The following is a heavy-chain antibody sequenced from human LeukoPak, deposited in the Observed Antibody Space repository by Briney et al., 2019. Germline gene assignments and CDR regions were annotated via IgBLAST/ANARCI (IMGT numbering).Heavy chain of an antibody. CDR2: ISSSGSNI. CDR3: ARINWFDP. J-gene: IGHJ5*02. Sequence: GGSLRLSCAASGFTFSSYEMNWVRQASGKGLEWVSYISSSGSNIYYADSVKGRFTISRDNAKNSLYLQMNSLRAEDTAVYYCARINWFDPWGQGTLVTVSS. CDR1: GFTFSSYE. V-gene: IGHV3-48*03.